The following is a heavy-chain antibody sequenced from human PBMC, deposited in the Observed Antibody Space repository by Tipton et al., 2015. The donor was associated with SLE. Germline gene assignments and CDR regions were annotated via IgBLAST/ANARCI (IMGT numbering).Heavy chain of an antibody. CDR1: GGSFSGYY. V-gene: IGHV4-34*01. CDR2: STNNENT. CDR3: ARHDTNYGRNWFDP. J-gene: IGHJ5*02. Sequence: TLSLTCSVYGGSFSGYYWSWIRQPPGKGPEWIGSSTNNENTYYIPSLQSRVTMSVDTSKNHFSLKLSSVTAADTAVYYCARHDTNYGRNWFDPWGQGTLVTVSS. D-gene: IGHD2-8*01.